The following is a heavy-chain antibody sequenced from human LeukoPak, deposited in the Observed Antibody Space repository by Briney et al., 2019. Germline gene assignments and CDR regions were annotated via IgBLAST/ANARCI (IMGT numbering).Heavy chain of an antibody. V-gene: IGHV4-31*03. CDR3: ARALYGGNSDARWFDP. Sequence: SETLSLTCTVSGGSISSGGYYWSWIRQHPGKGLEWIEYIYYSGSTYYNPSLKSRVTISVDTSKNQFSLKLSSVTAADTAVYYCARALYGGNSDARWFDPWGQGTLVTVSS. CDR1: GGSISSGGYY. CDR2: IYYSGST. J-gene: IGHJ5*02. D-gene: IGHD4-23*01.